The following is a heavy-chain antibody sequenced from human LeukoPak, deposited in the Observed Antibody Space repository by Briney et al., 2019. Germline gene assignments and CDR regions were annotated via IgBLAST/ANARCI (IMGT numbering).Heavy chain of an antibody. D-gene: IGHD3-22*01. CDR2: ITFDGGST. CDR1: GFTFANYA. CDR3: ATPYDSRGYSFDY. V-gene: IGHV3-23*01. J-gene: IGHJ4*02. Sequence: GGSLRLSCAASGFTFANYAMTWVRQAPGKGLEWVSIITFDGGSTYYADSAKGRFTISRDNSKNTLFLQMNSLRAEDTAVYYCATPYDSRGYSFDYWGQGTLVTVSS.